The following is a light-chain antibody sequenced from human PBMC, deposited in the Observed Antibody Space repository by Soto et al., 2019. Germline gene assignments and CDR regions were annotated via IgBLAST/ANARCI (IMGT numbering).Light chain of an antibody. V-gene: IGKV3-20*01. CDR2: GAS. CDR3: QQYGNSRGT. CDR1: QSVSSD. Sequence: EIVMTQSPATLPVSPGERATLSCRASQSVSSDLAWYQQKPGQAPRLLIYGASSRATGIPDRFSGSGSGTDFTLTISGLEPEDSAVYYCQQYGNSRGTFGQGTKVDIK. J-gene: IGKJ1*01.